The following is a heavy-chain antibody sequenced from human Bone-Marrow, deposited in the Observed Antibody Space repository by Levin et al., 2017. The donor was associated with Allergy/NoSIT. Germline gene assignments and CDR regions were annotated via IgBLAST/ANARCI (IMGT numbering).Heavy chain of an antibody. CDR3: AREVTDYGGGNWFDP. V-gene: IGHV1-69*13. CDR1: GGTFSSYA. CDR2: IIPIFGTA. Sequence: GASVKVSCKASGGTFSSYAISWVRQAPGQGLEWMGGIIPIFGTANYAQKFQGRVTITADESTSTAYMELSSLRSEDTAVYYCAREVTDYGGGNWFDPWGQGTLVTVSS. J-gene: IGHJ5*02. D-gene: IGHD4-23*01.